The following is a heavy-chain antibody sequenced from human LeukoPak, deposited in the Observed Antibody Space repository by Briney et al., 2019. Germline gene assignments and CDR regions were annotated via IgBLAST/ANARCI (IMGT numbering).Heavy chain of an antibody. V-gene: IGHV4-39*01. D-gene: IGHD6-19*01. J-gene: IGHJ4*02. CDR3: ARHPEAVAGFYFDY. CDR2: IYYSGST. Sequence: GSLRLSCAASGFTFSSYWMSWVRQPPGKGLEWIGSIYYSGSTYYNPSLKSRVTISVDTSKNQFSLKLSSVTAADTAVYYCARHPEAVAGFYFDYWGQGTLVTVSS. CDR1: GFTFSSYW.